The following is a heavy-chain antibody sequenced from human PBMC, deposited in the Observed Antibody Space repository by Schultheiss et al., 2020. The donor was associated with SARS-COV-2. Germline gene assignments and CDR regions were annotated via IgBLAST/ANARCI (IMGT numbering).Heavy chain of an antibody. CDR3: AKDLIGSGSYYGAGGPDAFDI. V-gene: IGHV3-23*01. D-gene: IGHD3-10*01. Sequence: GGSLRLSCAASGFTFSSYSMNWVRQAPGKGLEWVSAISGSGGSTYYADSVKGRFTISRDNSKNTLYLQMNSLRAEDTAVYYCAKDLIGSGSYYGAGGPDAFDIWGQGTMVTVSS. CDR1: GFTFSSYS. J-gene: IGHJ3*02. CDR2: ISGSGGST.